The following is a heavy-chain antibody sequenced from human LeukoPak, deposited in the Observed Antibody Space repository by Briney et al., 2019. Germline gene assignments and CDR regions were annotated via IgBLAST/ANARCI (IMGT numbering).Heavy chain of an antibody. CDR1: GGSFSGYY. CDR2: INHSGST. J-gene: IGHJ6*03. CDR3: ARRCRQVVPAARGRDYYYYYMDV. D-gene: IGHD2-2*01. Sequence: SETLSLTCAVCGGSFSGYYWSWIRQPPGKGLEWIGEINHSGSTNYNPSLKSRVTMSVDTSKNQFSLKLSSVTAADTAVYYCARRCRQVVPAARGRDYYYYYMDVWGKGTTVTVSS. V-gene: IGHV4-34*01.